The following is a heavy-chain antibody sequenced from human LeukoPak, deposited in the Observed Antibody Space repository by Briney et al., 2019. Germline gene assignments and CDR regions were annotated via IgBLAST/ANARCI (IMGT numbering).Heavy chain of an antibody. Sequence: AGGSLRLSCTASGFSFSHAWMTWVPQAPGKGLEWVAFISFDGSNKYYADSVKGRFTISRDNSTNTLYLQMNSLRAEDTAVYYCAKEGSYYYDSSGSFDYWGQGTLVTVSS. J-gene: IGHJ4*02. CDR2: ISFDGSNK. D-gene: IGHD3-22*01. CDR3: AKEGSYYYDSSGSFDY. V-gene: IGHV3-30*18. CDR1: GFSFSHAW.